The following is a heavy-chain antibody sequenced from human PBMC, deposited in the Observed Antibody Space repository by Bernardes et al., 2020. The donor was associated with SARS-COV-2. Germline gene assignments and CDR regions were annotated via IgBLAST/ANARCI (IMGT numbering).Heavy chain of an antibody. CDR1: GFTFSSYV. Sequence: GGSLRLCCAGSGFTFSSYVMHWVRQAPGKGLEWVAVTSYDGSNKYYAHSVKGRFTISRDNSKNTLFLQMNSLRAEDTAVYYCAKDHSGSYSFYFDYWGQGTLVTVSS. V-gene: IGHV3-30*18. CDR3: AKDHSGSYSFYFDY. CDR2: TSYDGSNK. D-gene: IGHD1-26*01. J-gene: IGHJ4*02.